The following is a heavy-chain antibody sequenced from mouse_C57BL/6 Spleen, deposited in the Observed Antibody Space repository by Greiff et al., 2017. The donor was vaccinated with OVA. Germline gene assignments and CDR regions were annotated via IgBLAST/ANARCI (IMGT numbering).Heavy chain of an antibody. J-gene: IGHJ4*01. V-gene: IGHV8-12*01. D-gene: IGHD2-5*01. CDR2: IYWDDDK. CDR3: ARNREGDSNYPYAMDY. CDR1: GFSLSTSGMG. Sequence: QVTLKVSGPGILQSSQTLSLTCSFSGFSLSTSGMGVSWIRQPSGKGLEWLAHIYWDDDKRYNPSLKSRLTIPKDTSRNQVFLKITSVDTADTATYYCARNREGDSNYPYAMDYWGQGTSVTVSS.